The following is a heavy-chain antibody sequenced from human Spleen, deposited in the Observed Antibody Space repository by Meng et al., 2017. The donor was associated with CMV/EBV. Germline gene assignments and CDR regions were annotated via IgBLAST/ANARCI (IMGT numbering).Heavy chain of an antibody. CDR1: GGPFSGYY. Sequence: HLQQWDAGLMQPSETLSLTCAVYGGPFSGYYWSWIRQPPGNGLEWIGEINHSGSTNYNPSLKSRVTISVDTSKNQFSLKLSSVTAADTAVYYCARGQRVLDYWGQGTLVTVSS. V-gene: IGHV4-34*01. CDR2: INHSGST. D-gene: IGHD2-8*01. CDR3: ARGQRVLDY. J-gene: IGHJ4*02.